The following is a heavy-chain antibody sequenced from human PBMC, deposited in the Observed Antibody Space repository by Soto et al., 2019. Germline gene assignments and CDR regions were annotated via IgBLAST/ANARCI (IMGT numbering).Heavy chain of an antibody. V-gene: IGHV4-59*01. CDR1: GGSISSYY. CDR3: ARGVKA. CDR2: IYYSGST. Sequence: QVQLQESGPGLVKPSETLSLTCTVSGGSISSYYWSWIRQPPGKGLEWIGYIYYSGSTNYNPSLKSRVTISVDTSKNQFSLKLSSVTAADTAVYYWARGVKAWGQGTLVTVSS. D-gene: IGHD6-13*01. J-gene: IGHJ5*02.